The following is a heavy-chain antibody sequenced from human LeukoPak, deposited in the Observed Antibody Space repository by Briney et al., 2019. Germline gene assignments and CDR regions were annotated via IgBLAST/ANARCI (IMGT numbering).Heavy chain of an antibody. CDR1: GFTFSSYA. J-gene: IGHJ6*03. Sequence: PGGSLRLSCAASGFTFSSYAMHWVRQAPGKGLEWVAVISYDGSNKYYADSVKGRFTISRDNSKNTLYLQMNSLRAEDTAVYYCARERGYSRYSYYMDVWGKGTTVTVSS. V-gene: IGHV3-30*04. D-gene: IGHD5-18*01. CDR2: ISYDGSNK. CDR3: ARERGYSRYSYYMDV.